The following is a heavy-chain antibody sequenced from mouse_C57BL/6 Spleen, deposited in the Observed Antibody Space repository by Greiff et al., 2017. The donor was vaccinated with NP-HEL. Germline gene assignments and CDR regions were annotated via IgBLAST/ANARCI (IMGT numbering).Heavy chain of an antibody. D-gene: IGHD1-2*01. CDR1: GYTFTSYW. CDR3: ARKEELGYPDY. Sequence: QVQLQQSGTELVKPGASVKLSCKASGYTFTSYWMHWVKQRPGQGLEWIGNINPSNGGTNYNEKFKSKATLTVDKSSSTAYMQLSSLTSEDSAVYYWARKEELGYPDYWGQGTTLTVSS. J-gene: IGHJ2*01. V-gene: IGHV1-53*01. CDR2: INPSNGGT.